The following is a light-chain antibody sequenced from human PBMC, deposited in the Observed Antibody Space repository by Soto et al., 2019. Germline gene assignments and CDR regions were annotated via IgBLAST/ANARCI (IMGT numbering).Light chain of an antibody. Sequence: ESVLTQSPGTLSLSPGERATLSCRASQSVSSSYLGWYQQKPGQAPRLLIYGASGRATGIPDRFSGSGSGTDFTLTISRLEPEDFAVYYCQHYGGSPSFTVRPGTKVDIQ. CDR3: QHYGGSPSFT. CDR2: GAS. J-gene: IGKJ3*01. V-gene: IGKV3-20*01. CDR1: QSVSSSY.